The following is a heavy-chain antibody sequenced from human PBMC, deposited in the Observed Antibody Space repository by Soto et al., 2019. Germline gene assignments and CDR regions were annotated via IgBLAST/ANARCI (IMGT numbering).Heavy chain of an antibody. CDR1: GFTFSSYS. Sequence: GGSLRLSCAASGFTFSSYSMNWVRQAPGKGLKWVSSISSSSSYIYYADSVKGRFTISRDNAKNSLYLQMNSLRAEDTAVYYCARDHVDTAMVRDGAFDIWGQGTMVTVSS. D-gene: IGHD5-18*01. J-gene: IGHJ3*02. CDR3: ARDHVDTAMVRDGAFDI. CDR2: ISSSSSYI. V-gene: IGHV3-21*04.